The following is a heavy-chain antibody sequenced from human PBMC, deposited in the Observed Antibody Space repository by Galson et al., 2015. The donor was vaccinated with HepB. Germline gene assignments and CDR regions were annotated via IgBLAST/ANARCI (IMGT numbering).Heavy chain of an antibody. V-gene: IGHV3-21*01. CDR1: GFTFSSYS. D-gene: IGHD6-6*01. CDR2: ISSSSSYI. CDR3: ARVNEYSSSPNFY. Sequence: SLRLSCAASGFTFSSYSMNWVRQAPGKGLEWVSSISSSSSYIYYADSVKGRFTISRDNAKNSLYLQMNSLRAEDTAVYYCARVNEYSSSPNFYWGQGTLVTVSS. J-gene: IGHJ4*02.